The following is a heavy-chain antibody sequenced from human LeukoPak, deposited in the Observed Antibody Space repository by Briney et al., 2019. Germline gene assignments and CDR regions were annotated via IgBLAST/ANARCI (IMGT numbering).Heavy chain of an antibody. CDR1: GVTFSNYG. CDR3: AYSGGTFPYYFES. Sequence: GGSLRLSRAASGVTFSNYGMCSVRPAPGKRPEWVSSISHTSLNIYHADSVKGRFTISRDNARNSLFLQMNDLRDEDTAVYYCAYSGGTFPYYFESWGQGTLVTVSS. J-gene: IGHJ4*01. CDR2: ISHTSLNI. D-gene: IGHD2-8*02. V-gene: IGHV3-21*01.